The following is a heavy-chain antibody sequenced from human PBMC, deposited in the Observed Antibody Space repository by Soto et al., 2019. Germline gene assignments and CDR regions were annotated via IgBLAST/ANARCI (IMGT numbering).Heavy chain of an antibody. V-gene: IGHV3-48*02. J-gene: IGHJ4*02. CDR1: GFTFSTFS. D-gene: IGHD6-19*01. CDR3: ARDLGWAFDS. Sequence: EVQLVESGGGSVQPGGSLRLSCAASGFTFSTFSMNWVRQAPGRGLEWISYISGGGRPISYADSVKVRFTISRDNAKNSLYLQMDRLTDEDTAVYYCARDLGWAFDSWGQGTLVTVSS. CDR2: ISGGGRPI.